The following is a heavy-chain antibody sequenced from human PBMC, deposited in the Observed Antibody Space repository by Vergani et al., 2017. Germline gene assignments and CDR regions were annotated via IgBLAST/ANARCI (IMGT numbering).Heavy chain of an antibody. D-gene: IGHD2-8*01. CDR1: GFSFSSYS. V-gene: IGHV3-21*02. CDR3: ARGLWDCTHIRCSPPSY. J-gene: IGHJ4*02. CDR2: ISGSSSYV. Sequence: EVQLVESGGGLVKPGGSLRLSCAASGFSFSSYSMNWVRQAPGKGLEWVASISGSSSYVFYRDSVEGRFTITSDNAKKSVYLQMNSLRAEDTAMYFCARGLWDCTHIRCSPPSYWVRGAKVTVSS.